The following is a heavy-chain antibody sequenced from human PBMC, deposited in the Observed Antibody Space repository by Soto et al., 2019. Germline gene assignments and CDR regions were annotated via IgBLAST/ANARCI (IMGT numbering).Heavy chain of an antibody. Sequence: SVSIAWMNWVRQAPGKGLEWVGRIKSKTDGGTTDYAAPVKGRFTISRDDSKNTLYLQMNSLKTEDTAVYYCTTGAVADEDYWGQGTLVTVSS. CDR2: IKSKTDGGTT. V-gene: IGHV3-15*07. CDR1: SVSIAW. D-gene: IGHD6-19*01. CDR3: TTGAVADEDY. J-gene: IGHJ4*02.